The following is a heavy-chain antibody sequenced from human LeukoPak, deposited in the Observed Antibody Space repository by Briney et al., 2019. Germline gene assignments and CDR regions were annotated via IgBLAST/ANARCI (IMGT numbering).Heavy chain of an antibody. CDR2: INSDNSKI. CDR3: ARDPDSGGGFDY. Sequence: GGSLRLSXAAFGFTFRSYSMNWVRQAPGQGLEWLSYINSDNSKIYYADSVKGRFTISRDEAKNSLYLQMNSLRVEDTAVYYCARDPDSGGGFDYWGQGTLVTVSS. J-gene: IGHJ4*02. D-gene: IGHD1-14*01. CDR1: GFTFRSYS. V-gene: IGHV3-48*01.